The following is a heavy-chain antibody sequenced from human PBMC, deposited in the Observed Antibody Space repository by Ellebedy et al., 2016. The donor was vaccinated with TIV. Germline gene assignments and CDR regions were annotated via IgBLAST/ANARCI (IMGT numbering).Heavy chain of an antibody. V-gene: IGHV2-70*11. CDR2: IDWDDDK. CDR1: GFSLSTSGMC. Sequence: SGPTLVKPTQTLTLTCTFSGFSLSTSGMCVSWIRQPPGKALEWLARIDWDDDKYYSTSLKTRLTISKDTSKNQVVLTMTNMDPVDTATYYCARIPQVDIVATNDYYYYGMDVWGQGTTVTVSS. D-gene: IGHD5-12*01. J-gene: IGHJ6*02. CDR3: ARIPQVDIVATNDYYYYGMDV.